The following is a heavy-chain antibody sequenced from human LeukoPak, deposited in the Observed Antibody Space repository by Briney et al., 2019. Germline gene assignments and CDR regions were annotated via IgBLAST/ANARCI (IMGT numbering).Heavy chain of an antibody. CDR1: GFTFSTYS. CDR2: ISFSTSTI. CDR3: ARSLNYDFWSGYYYYFDY. J-gene: IGHJ4*02. Sequence: GGSLRLSCVASGFTFSTYSMNWVRQAPGKGLEWVSYISFSTSTIYYADSVKGRFTISRDNAKNALYLQMNSLRAEDTAVYYCARSLNYDFWSGYYYYFDYWGQGTLVTVSS. V-gene: IGHV3-48*01. D-gene: IGHD3-3*01.